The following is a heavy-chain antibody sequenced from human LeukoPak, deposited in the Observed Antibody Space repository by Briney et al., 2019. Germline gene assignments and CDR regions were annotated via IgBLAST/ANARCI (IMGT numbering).Heavy chain of an antibody. J-gene: IGHJ4*02. CDR1: GFNFSGSA. D-gene: IGHD6-6*01. Sequence: GRSLGLSCAASGFNFSGSAMHWVRQASGKGPEWVGRIRSKANSYATAYAASVKGRFTISRDDSKNTAYLQMNSLKTEDTAVYYCTSSSLDRVLAYSSSSGMDYWGQGTLVTVSS. CDR3: TSSSLDRVLAYSSSSGMDY. V-gene: IGHV3-73*01. CDR2: IRSKANSYAT.